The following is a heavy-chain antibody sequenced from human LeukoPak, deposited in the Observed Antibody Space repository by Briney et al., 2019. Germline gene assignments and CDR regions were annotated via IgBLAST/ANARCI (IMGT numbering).Heavy chain of an antibody. CDR3: AELGITMIGGV. D-gene: IGHD3-10*02. Sequence: GGSLRLSCAGSEFTFRSYSMHWVRQAPGKGLEWVSSISGSSDDIYYADSVKGRFSISRDNSKNSVYLQMKRLRAEDTALYYCAELGITMIGGVWGKGTTVTISS. V-gene: IGHV3-21*01. CDR2: ISGSSDDI. J-gene: IGHJ6*04. CDR1: EFTFRSYS.